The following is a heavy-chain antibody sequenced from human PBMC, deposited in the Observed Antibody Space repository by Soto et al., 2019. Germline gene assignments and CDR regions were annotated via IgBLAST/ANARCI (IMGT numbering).Heavy chain of an antibody. J-gene: IGHJ6*02. V-gene: IGHV7-4-1*01. CDR3: ARFAVGGYSSPYGMDV. Sequence: GAAVKVSCKASGYTFTSYAMNWVRQAPGQGLEWMGWINTNTGNPTYAQGFTGRFVFSLDTSVSTAYLQICSLKAEDTAVYYCARFAVGGYSSPYGMDVWGQGTTVTVS. CDR2: INTNTGNP. CDR1: GYTFTSYA. D-gene: IGHD5-18*01.